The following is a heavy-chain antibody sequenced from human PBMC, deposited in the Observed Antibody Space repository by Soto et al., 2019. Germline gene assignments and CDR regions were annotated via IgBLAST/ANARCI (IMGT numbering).Heavy chain of an antibody. CDR1: GCSISSGDYY. V-gene: IGHV4-30-4*01. CDR3: ASNSYGYIFYYY. D-gene: IGHD5-18*01. J-gene: IGHJ4*02. Sequence: SETLSLTCTVSGCSISSGDYYWSWILQPPGKGLEWIGYIYYSGSTYYNPSLKSRVTISVDTSKNQFSLKLSSVTAADTAVYYGASNSYGYIFYYYWGQGTLVTVAS. CDR2: IYYSGST.